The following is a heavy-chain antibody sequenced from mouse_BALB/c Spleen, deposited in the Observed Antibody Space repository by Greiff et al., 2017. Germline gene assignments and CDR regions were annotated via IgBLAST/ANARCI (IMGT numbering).Heavy chain of an antibody. CDR1: GFTFSDYY. J-gene: IGHJ2*01. Sequence: EVHLVESGGGLVKPGGSLKLSCAASGFTFSDYYMYWVRQTPEKRLEWVATISDGGSYTYYPDSVKGRFTISRDNAKNNLYLQMSSLKSEDTAMYYCARAGYPYWGQGTTLTVSS. CDR3: ARAGYPY. D-gene: IGHD2-14*01. V-gene: IGHV5-4*02. CDR2: ISDGGSYT.